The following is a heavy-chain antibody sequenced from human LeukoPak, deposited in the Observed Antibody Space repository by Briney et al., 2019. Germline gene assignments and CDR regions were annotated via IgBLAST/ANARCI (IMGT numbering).Heavy chain of an antibody. Sequence: GGSLRLSCAASRFTFSSYGMHWVRQAPGKGLEWVAFIEYDGSNKYYADSMKGRFTISRDNSKNTPYVQMNSLRAEDTAVYYCAKGTHSSGWPRNWFDPWGQGTLVTVSS. CDR1: RFTFSSYG. D-gene: IGHD6-19*01. CDR3: AKGTHSSGWPRNWFDP. J-gene: IGHJ5*02. CDR2: IEYDGSNK. V-gene: IGHV3-30*02.